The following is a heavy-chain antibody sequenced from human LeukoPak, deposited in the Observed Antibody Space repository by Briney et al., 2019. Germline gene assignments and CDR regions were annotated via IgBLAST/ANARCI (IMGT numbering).Heavy chain of an antibody. CDR1: GYTFTGYY. CDR3: ARAWLRLNPYFDY. V-gene: IGHV1-2*02. Sequence: ASVKVSCKASGYTFTGYYMHWVRQAPGQRLGWMGWINPNSGGTNYAQKFQGRVTMTRDTSISTSYMELSRLRSDDTAVYYCARAWLRLNPYFDYWGQGTLVTVSS. J-gene: IGHJ4*02. CDR2: INPNSGGT. D-gene: IGHD5-12*01.